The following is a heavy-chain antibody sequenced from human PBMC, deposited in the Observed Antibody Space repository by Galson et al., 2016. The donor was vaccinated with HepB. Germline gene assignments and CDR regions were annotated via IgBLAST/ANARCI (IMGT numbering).Heavy chain of an antibody. D-gene: IGHD3-3*01. CDR3: ARALFHYDFWRGPNLLDY. Sequence: SVKVSCKASGGTSSDYVISWVRQAPGQGLEWMGGIIPIFNTTNYAQKFQGRVTITADESTSTAYMELSSLRSEDPAVYFCARALFHYDFWRGPNLLDYWGQGTLVTVSS. J-gene: IGHJ4*02. CDR1: GGTSSDYV. CDR2: IIPIFNTT. V-gene: IGHV1-69*13.